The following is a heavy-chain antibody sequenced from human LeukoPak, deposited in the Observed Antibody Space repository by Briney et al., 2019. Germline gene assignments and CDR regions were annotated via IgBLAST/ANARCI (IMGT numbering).Heavy chain of an antibody. D-gene: IGHD2-2*01. CDR2: INHSGST. CDR1: GGSFSGYY. CDR3: ARSVRCSSTSCYPYNWFDP. J-gene: IGHJ5*02. V-gene: IGHV4-34*01. Sequence: SETLSLTCAVYGGSFSGYYWSWIRQPPGKGLEWIGEINHSGSTNYNPSLKSRVTISVDTSKNQFSLKLSSVTAADTAVYYCARSVRCSSTSCYPYNWFDPWDQGTLVTVSS.